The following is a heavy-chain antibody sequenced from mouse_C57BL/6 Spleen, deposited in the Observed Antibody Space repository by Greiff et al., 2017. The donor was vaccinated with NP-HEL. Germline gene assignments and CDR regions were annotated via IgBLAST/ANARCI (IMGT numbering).Heavy chain of an antibody. D-gene: IGHD4-1*01. CDR2: IYPGDGDT. Sequence: VQLQQSGAELVKPGASVKISCKASGYAFSSYWMNWVKQRPGKGLEWIGQIYPGDGDTNYNGKFKGKATLTADKSSSTAYMQLSSLTSEDSAVYFCARSIADWDVIDYWGQGTTLTVSS. CDR3: ARSIADWDVIDY. V-gene: IGHV1-80*01. CDR1: GYAFSSYW. J-gene: IGHJ2*01.